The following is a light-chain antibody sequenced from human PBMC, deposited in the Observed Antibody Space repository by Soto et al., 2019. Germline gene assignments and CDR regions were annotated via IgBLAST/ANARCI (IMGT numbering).Light chain of an antibody. CDR3: CSYAGDTTFFV. CDR2: EVN. V-gene: IGLV2-23*02. J-gene: IGLJ1*01. Sequence: QSALTQPASMSGSPGQSITISCTGTSSDVGSYYPVSWFQQHPGKAPKLIIYEVNKRPSGVSDRFSGSKSGNTASLTISGLQAADEADYYCCSYAGDTTFFVFWTGTQLTVL. CDR1: SSDVGSYYP.